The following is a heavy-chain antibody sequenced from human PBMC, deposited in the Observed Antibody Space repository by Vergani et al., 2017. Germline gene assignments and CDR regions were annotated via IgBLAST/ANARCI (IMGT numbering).Heavy chain of an antibody. CDR3: AKRQYSSGYYSAFDI. V-gene: IGHV3-23*01. D-gene: IGHD3-22*01. J-gene: IGHJ3*02. Sequence: EVQLLESGGGLVQPGGSLRLSCTASGFTFSSYAMTWVRQAPGKGLEWVSGISGSGGSTYYADSVKGRFTITRDNSKNTLYLQMNSLRAGDTAVDYCAKRQYSSGYYSAFDIWGQGTMVTVSS. CDR1: GFTFSSYA. CDR2: ISGSGGST.